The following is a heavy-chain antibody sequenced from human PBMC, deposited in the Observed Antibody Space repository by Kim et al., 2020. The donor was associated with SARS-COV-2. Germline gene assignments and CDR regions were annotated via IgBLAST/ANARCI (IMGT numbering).Heavy chain of an antibody. J-gene: IGHJ6*01. CDR3: ARARRDSRGYLLYYYYGM. CDR2: IYYSGST. D-gene: IGHD3-22*01. CDR1: GGSISSYY. V-gene: IGHV4-59*01. Sequence: SETLSLTCTVSGGSISSYYWSGIRQPPGKGLEWIGYIYYSGSTNYNPSLKSRVTISVDTSKNQFSLKLSSVTAADTAVYYCARARRDSRGYLLYYYYGM.